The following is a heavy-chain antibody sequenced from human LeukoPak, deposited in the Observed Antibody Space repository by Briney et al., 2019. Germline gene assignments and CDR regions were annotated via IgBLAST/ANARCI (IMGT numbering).Heavy chain of an antibody. Sequence: PGGSLRLSCAASGFTFSSYSMNWVRQAPGKGLEWVSSISNSNSYIYYADSIKGRFTISRDNAKNSLYLQMNSLRAEDTAVYYCVRDSSSSLSYIDWFDPWGQGTLVTVSS. CDR1: GFTFSSYS. CDR2: ISNSNSYI. V-gene: IGHV3-21*01. D-gene: IGHD2-2*01. CDR3: VRDSSSSLSYIDWFDP. J-gene: IGHJ5*02.